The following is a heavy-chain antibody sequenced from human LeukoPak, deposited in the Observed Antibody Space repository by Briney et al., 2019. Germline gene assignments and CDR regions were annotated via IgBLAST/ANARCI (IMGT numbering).Heavy chain of an antibody. CDR2: MSFDGTHI. CDR1: GFTFSSYA. V-gene: IGHV3-30-3*01. J-gene: IGHJ5*02. D-gene: IGHD3-10*01. Sequence: PGGSLRLSCAASGFTFSSYAMSWVRQAPGKGLEWVAVMSFDGTHIYYADSVKGRFTISRDNSKNTLYLQMNSLRAEDTAVYYCARARGLGPGGWFDPWGQGTLVTVSS. CDR3: ARARGLGPGGWFDP.